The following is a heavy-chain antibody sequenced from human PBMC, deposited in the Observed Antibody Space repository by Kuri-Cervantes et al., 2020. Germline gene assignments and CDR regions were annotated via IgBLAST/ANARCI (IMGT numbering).Heavy chain of an antibody. Sequence: SETLSLTCAVSGGSISGGGYSWSWIRQPPGKGLECIGYIFHSGSSYYNPSLKSRVTISVDTSKNQFSLKLSSVTAADTAVYYCARISIVGAIADYWGQGTLVTVSS. CDR3: ARISIVGAIADY. J-gene: IGHJ4*02. V-gene: IGHV4-30-2*01. CDR2: IFHSGSS. D-gene: IGHD1-26*01. CDR1: GGSISGGGYS.